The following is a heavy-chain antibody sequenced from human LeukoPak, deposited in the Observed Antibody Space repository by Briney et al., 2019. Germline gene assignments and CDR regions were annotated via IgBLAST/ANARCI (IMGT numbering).Heavy chain of an antibody. CDR3: ARAVYDSSGYYFDY. Sequence: ASVKVSCKASGGNFSSYAISWVRQAPGQGLEWMGRIIPIFGTANYAQKFQGRVTITTDESTSTAYMELSSLRSEDTAVYYCARAVYDSSGYYFDYWGQGTLVTVSS. J-gene: IGHJ4*02. CDR2: IIPIFGTA. CDR1: GGNFSSYA. D-gene: IGHD3-22*01. V-gene: IGHV1-69*05.